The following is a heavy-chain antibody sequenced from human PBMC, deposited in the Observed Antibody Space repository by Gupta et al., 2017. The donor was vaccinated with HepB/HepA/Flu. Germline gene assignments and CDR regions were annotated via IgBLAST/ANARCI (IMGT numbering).Heavy chain of an antibody. CDR1: GFTFSSYT. CDR3: ARVPSGYTTNWNIDY. D-gene: IGHD1-1*01. CDR2: ISSGSGYI. J-gene: IGHJ4*02. Sequence: EVQLVESGGGLVKPGGSLRLSCAASGFTFSSYTMNWLRQAPGKGLEWVSFISSGSGYIYYADSVKGRFTISRDNAKNSVYLQMNSLRAEDTAVYYCARVPSGYTTNWNIDYWGQGTLVTVSS. V-gene: IGHV3-21*06.